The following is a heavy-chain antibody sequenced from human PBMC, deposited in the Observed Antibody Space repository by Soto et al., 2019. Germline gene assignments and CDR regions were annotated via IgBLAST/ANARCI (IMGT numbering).Heavy chain of an antibody. CDR1: GFTFSSYS. CDR3: ARMTDYGGAYYYYGMDV. V-gene: IGHV3-21*01. J-gene: IGHJ6*02. D-gene: IGHD4-17*01. CDR2: ISSSSSYI. Sequence: PGGSLRLSCAASGFTFSSYSMNWVRQAPGKGLEWVSSISSSSSYIYYADSVKGRFTISRDNAKNSLYLQMNSLRAEDTAVYYCARMTDYGGAYYYYGMDVWGQGTTVTVSS.